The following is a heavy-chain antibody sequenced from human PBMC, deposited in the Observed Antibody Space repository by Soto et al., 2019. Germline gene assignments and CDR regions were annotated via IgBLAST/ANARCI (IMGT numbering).Heavy chain of an antibody. CDR3: ARLYDRSGDVPDY. J-gene: IGHJ4*01. CDR1: GYTFTSYG. D-gene: IGHD3-22*01. CDR2: ISAYNGNT. V-gene: IGHV1-18*01. Sequence: SSVKPCCKASGYTFTSYGISWVRQAPGQGLEWMGWISAYNGNTNYAQKLQGRVTMTTDTSTSTAYMELRSLRSDDTAVYYCARLYDRSGDVPDYRGQGTRVIVSA.